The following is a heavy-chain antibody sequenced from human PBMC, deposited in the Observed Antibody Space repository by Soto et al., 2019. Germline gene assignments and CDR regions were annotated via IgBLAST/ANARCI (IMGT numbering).Heavy chain of an antibody. CDR3: ARRFGELFDY. CDR1: GGSISSYY. D-gene: IGHD3-10*01. J-gene: IGHJ4*02. V-gene: IGHV4-59*01. CDR2: IYYSGST. Sequence: SETLSLTCTVSGGSISSYYWSWIRQPPGKGLEWIGYIYYSGSTNYNPSLKSRVTISVDTSKNQFSLKLSSVTAADTAVYYCARRFGELFDYWDQGTRVTVSS.